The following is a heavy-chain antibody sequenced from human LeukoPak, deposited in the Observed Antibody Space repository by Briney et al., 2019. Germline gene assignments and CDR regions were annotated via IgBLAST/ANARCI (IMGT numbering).Heavy chain of an antibody. CDR3: ARHFSDGFRLYYFDY. CDR1: GGSISSYY. D-gene: IGHD5-24*01. J-gene: IGHJ4*02. CDR2: IYTSGST. V-gene: IGHV4-4*09. Sequence: SETLSLTCTVSGGSISSYYWSWIRQPPGKGLEWIGYIYTSGSTNYNPSLKSRVTISVDTSKNQFSLKLSSVTAADTAVYYCARHFSDGFRLYYFDYWGQGTLVTVSS.